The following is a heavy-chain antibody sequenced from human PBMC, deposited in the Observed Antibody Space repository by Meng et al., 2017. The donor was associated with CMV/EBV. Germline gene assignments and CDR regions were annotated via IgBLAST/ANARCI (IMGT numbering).Heavy chain of an antibody. Sequence: GGSLRLSCAASGFTFGDYAMHWVRQAPGKGLEWVSGISWNSGSIGYADSVKGRFTISRDNAKNSLYLQMNSLGAEDTALYYCAKDMIPTGYLDYWGQGTLVTVSS. D-gene: IGHD2-8*02. J-gene: IGHJ4*02. CDR1: GFTFGDYA. CDR3: AKDMIPTGYLDY. V-gene: IGHV3-9*01. CDR2: ISWNSGSI.